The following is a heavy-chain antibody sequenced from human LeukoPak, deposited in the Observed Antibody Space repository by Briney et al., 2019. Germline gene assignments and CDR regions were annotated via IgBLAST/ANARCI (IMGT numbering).Heavy chain of an antibody. Sequence: PGGSLRLSCAASGFTFRSYAMSWVRQAPGKGLEWVSTITGSAVNTYYADSVKGRFTISRDDSKNTVYLQMNSLRAEDTAVYSCAKYTSGTSYRGLDQWGQGTLVTVSS. CDR2: ITGSAVNT. J-gene: IGHJ4*02. D-gene: IGHD3-10*01. V-gene: IGHV3-23*01. CDR3: AKYTSGTSYRGLDQ. CDR1: GFTFRSYA.